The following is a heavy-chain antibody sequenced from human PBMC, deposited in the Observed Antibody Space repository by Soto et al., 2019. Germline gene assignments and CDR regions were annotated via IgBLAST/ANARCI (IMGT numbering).Heavy chain of an antibody. CDR1: GGSFSGYY. J-gene: IGHJ6*03. CDR3: ARVSGIVVVPDANPFYMEV. CDR2: INHSGST. V-gene: IGHV4-34*01. D-gene: IGHD2-2*01. Sequence: HSETLSLTCAVYGGSFSGYYWSWIRQPPGKGLEWIGEINHSGSTNYNPSLKSRVTISVDTSKNQFSLKLSSVTAADTAVYYCARVSGIVVVPDANPFYMEVWGKGTTVTVSS.